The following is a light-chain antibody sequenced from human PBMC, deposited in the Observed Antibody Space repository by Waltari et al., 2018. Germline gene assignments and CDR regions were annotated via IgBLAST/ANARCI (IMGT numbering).Light chain of an antibody. CDR1: SRDVGGYSY. V-gene: IGLV2-14*01. Sequence: QSALTQPASVSGSPGQSSTISWTGTSRDVGGYSYVSWYQQPPGKAPKLMIYEVSNRPSGVSDRFSGATAGHTASRTSAGLPAEDEADYYIRSDTSRVVVFGGGTKLPVL. J-gene: IGLJ2*01. CDR2: EVS. CDR3: RSDTSRVVV.